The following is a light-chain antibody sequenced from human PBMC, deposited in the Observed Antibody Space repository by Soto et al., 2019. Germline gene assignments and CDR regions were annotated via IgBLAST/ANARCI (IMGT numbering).Light chain of an antibody. CDR3: SSYAGSSNV. CDR1: SSYVGGYNY. J-gene: IGLJ1*01. Sequence: QSALTQPPSASGSPGQSVAISCTGTSSYVGGYNYVSWYQQHPGKAPKLMIYEVNKRPSGVPDRFSGSKSGNTASLTVSGLQAEDEADYYCSSYAGSSNVFGTGTKRTVL. V-gene: IGLV2-8*01. CDR2: EVN.